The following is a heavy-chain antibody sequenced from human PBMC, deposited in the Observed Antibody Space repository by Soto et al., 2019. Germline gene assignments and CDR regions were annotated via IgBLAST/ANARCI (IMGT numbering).Heavy chain of an antibody. J-gene: IGHJ4*02. CDR3: VRSSRECFGVVPPSDV. Sequence: PXGSLVVSCQASCFTFGSDRVNWVRQAPGQGLEWVSFISSGGYTIYHADSLEGRFSISRDDAKYSVYLQMSGLRMDDTAVYYCVRSSRECFGVVPPSDVWGRGTLVTVSS. D-gene: IGHD3-3*01. CDR2: ISSGGYTI. V-gene: IGHV3-48*01. CDR1: CFTFGSDR.